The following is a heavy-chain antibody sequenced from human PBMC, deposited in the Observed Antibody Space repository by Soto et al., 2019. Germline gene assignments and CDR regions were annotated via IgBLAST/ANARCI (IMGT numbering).Heavy chain of an antibody. Sequence: QVQLVESGGGVVQPGRSLRLSCAASGFTFSSYALHWVRQVPGKGLEWVAVISYAGSNKYYADSVKGRFTISRDNSKNTLYLQMNSLRTEDTAVYYCASPLWRDDYNWGYFDLWGRGTLVTVSS. D-gene: IGHD4-4*01. CDR1: GFTFSSYA. CDR3: ASPLWRDDYNWGYFDL. V-gene: IGHV3-30-3*01. J-gene: IGHJ2*01. CDR2: ISYAGSNK.